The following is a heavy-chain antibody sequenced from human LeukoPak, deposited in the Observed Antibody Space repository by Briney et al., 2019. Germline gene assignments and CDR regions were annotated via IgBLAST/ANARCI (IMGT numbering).Heavy chain of an antibody. CDR3: ARSKILRYFDWLLLDY. CDR1: GGSISSSSYY. CDR2: IYNSGST. Sequence: SETLSLTCTVSGGSISSSSYYWGWIRQPPGKGLEWIGSIYNSGSTYYNSSHKSRVTISVYTSKNQFSLKLSSVTAADTAVYYCARSKILRYFDWLLLDYWGQGILVTVS. D-gene: IGHD3-9*01. V-gene: IGHV4-39*01. J-gene: IGHJ4*02.